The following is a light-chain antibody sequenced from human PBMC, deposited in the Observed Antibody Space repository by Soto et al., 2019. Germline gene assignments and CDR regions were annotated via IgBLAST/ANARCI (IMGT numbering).Light chain of an antibody. CDR1: SSNIGSNT. CDR3: AAWDDSLNGVV. Sequence: QAVVTQPPSASGTPGQRVTISCSGSSSNIGSNTVNWYQQLPGTAPKLLIYSNNQRPSGVPDRFSGSKSGTSASLAISGLQSEDEADYYCAAWDDSLNGVVFGGRTKVTVL. CDR2: SNN. J-gene: IGLJ2*01. V-gene: IGLV1-44*01.